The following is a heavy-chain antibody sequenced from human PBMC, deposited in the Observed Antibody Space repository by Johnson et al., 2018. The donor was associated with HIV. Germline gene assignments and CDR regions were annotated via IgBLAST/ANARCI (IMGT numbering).Heavy chain of an antibody. Sequence: VQLVESGGGVVRPGGSLRLSCAASGFTFSSYWMSWVRQAPGKGLEWVANIKQDGSEKYYVDSVKGRFTISRDNAKNSLYLQMNSLRAEDTAVYYCAKPAAAARDAFDIWGQGTMVTVSS. CDR2: IKQDGSEK. V-gene: IGHV3-7*01. J-gene: IGHJ3*02. D-gene: IGHD6-13*01. CDR3: AKPAAAARDAFDI. CDR1: GFTFSSYW.